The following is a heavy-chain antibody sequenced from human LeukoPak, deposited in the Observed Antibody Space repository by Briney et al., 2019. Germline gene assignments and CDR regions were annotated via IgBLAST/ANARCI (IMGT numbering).Heavy chain of an antibody. V-gene: IGHV3-7*03. CDR1: GFTFSNYW. CDR3: VREAKESSGMDV. Sequence: GGSLRLSCAASGFTFSNYWMSWVRQAPGKGLEWVANIKQDESEKHYVDSVKGRFTISRDNAKKSLCLQMNSLRAEDTAVYYCVREAKESSGMDVWGKGTTVTVSS. J-gene: IGHJ6*04. CDR2: IKQDESEK.